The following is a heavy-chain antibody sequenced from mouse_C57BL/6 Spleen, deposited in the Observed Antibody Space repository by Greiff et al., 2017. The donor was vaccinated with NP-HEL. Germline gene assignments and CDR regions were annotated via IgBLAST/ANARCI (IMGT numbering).Heavy chain of an antibody. Sequence: QVQLKESGAELVKPGASVKISCNASGYAFSSYWMNWVKQRPGKGLEWIGQIYPGDGDTNYNGKLKGKATLTADKSSSTAYMQLSSLTSEDSAVYVCARDYSNYEHAWFSYWGQGTLVTVSA. CDR2: IYPGDGDT. D-gene: IGHD2-5*01. CDR1: GYAFSSYW. CDR3: ARDYSNYEHAWFSY. V-gene: IGHV1-80*01. J-gene: IGHJ3*01.